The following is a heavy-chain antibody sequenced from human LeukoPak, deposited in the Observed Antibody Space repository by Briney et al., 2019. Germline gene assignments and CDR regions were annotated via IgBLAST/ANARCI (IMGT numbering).Heavy chain of an antibody. CDR2: IDDSGNT. V-gene: IGHV4-59*01. D-gene: IGHD6-6*01. CDR1: GFTFSNAW. CDR3: AGGVAARLYY. J-gene: IGHJ4*02. Sequence: PGGSLRLSCAASGFTFSNAWMNWVRQAPGKGLEWIGYIDDSGNTNYNPSLKSQVTISVDKSKNQFSLKLSFVTAADTAVYYCAGGVAARLYYWGQGTLVTVSS.